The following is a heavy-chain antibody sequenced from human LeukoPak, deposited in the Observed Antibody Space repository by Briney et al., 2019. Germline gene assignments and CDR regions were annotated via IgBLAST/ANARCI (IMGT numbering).Heavy chain of an antibody. J-gene: IGHJ5*02. CDR1: GFTFDDYA. Sequence: GGSLRLSCAASGFTFDDYAMHWVRQAPGKGLEWVSGIGWNSGGIVYADSVKGRFTISRDNAKNSLYLQMNSLRAEDTAVYYCASNKLRDFWSPNWFDPWGQGTLVTVSS. D-gene: IGHD3-3*01. CDR2: IGWNSGGI. CDR3: ASNKLRDFWSPNWFDP. V-gene: IGHV3-9*01.